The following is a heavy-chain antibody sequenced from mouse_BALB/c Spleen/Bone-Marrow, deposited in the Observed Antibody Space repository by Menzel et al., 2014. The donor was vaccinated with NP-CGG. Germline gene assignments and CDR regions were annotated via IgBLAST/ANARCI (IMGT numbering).Heavy chain of an antibody. CDR3: ARWGIIYYYGSSPYAMDY. V-gene: IGHV1-14*01. D-gene: IGHD1-1*01. CDR2: INPYNDGT. Sequence: VQLQQSGPELVKPGASVKMSCKASGYTFTSYVMHWVKQKPGQGLEWIGYINPYNDGTKYNEKFKGKATLTSDKSSSTAYMELSSLTSEDPAVYYCARWGIIYYYGSSPYAMDYWGQGTSVTVSS. CDR1: GYTFTSYV. J-gene: IGHJ4*01.